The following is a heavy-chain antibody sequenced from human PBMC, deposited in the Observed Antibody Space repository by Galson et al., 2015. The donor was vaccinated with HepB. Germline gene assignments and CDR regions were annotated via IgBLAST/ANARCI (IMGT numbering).Heavy chain of an antibody. J-gene: IGHJ3*02. Sequence: LRLSCAASGFTFSSYAMHWVRQAPGKGLEWVAVISYDGSNKYYADSVKGRFTISRDNSKNTLYLQMNSLRAEGTAVYYCARDFVRDSSGWFGAAFDIWGQGTMVTVSS. CDR2: ISYDGSNK. CDR3: ARDFVRDSSGWFGAAFDI. D-gene: IGHD6-19*01. CDR1: GFTFSSYA. V-gene: IGHV3-30-3*01.